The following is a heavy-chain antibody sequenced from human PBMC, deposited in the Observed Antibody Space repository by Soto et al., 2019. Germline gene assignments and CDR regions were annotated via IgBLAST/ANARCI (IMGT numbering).Heavy chain of an antibody. CDR1: AESFSGYY. V-gene: IGHV4-34*01. J-gene: IGHJ5*02. CDR3: ARGRGYSQRTVTTYNWFDP. Sequence: QLQQWGAGLLKPSETLSLTCAVNAESFSGYYWSWIRQPPDKGLEWLGEINHRGITNYNPSLKSRVTISVDTSKNRFSLKLSSVTAADTAVYYCARGRGYSQRTVTTYNWFDPWGQGTLVTVSS. D-gene: IGHD2-15*01. CDR2: INHRGIT.